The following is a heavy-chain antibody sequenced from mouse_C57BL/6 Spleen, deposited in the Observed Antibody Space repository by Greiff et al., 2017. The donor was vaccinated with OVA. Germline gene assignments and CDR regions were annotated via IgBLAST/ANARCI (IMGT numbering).Heavy chain of an antibody. Sequence: VQLQQPGAELVKPGASVKMSCKASGYTFTSYWITWVKQRPGQGLEWIGDIYPGSGSTNYNEKFKSKATLTVDTSSSTAYMQLSSLTSEDSAVYYCAREDDYDVWFAYWGQGTLVTVSA. CDR3: AREDDYDVWFAY. D-gene: IGHD2-4*01. J-gene: IGHJ3*01. V-gene: IGHV1-55*01. CDR2: IYPGSGST. CDR1: GYTFTSYW.